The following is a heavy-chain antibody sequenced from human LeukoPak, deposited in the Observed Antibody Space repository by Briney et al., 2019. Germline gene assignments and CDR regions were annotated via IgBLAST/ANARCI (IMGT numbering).Heavy chain of an antibody. V-gene: IGHV4-4*07. D-gene: IGHD2-15*01. CDR2: MDTSGHT. Sequence: PSETLSLTCIVSGGSISGYYWSWIRQPAGKGLEWIGHMDTSGHTNYNSSLMSRVTMSVDTSKNQFSLRLTSVTPADTAVYYCARHWSHSVAQFGRSYWFDAWGQGTLVTVSS. CDR3: ARHWSHSVAQFGRSYWFDA. CDR1: GGSISGYY. J-gene: IGHJ5*02.